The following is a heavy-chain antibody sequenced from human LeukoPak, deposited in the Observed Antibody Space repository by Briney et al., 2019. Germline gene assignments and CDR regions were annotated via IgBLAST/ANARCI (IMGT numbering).Heavy chain of an antibody. J-gene: IGHJ3*02. Sequence: PSETLSLTCTVSGYSISSGYYWSWIRQPPGKGLEWIGYIYYSGSTNYNPSLKSRVTISVDTSKNQFSLKLSSVTAADTAVYYCARDRGAYYDSSGHDAFDIWGQGTMVTVSS. CDR3: ARDRGAYYDSSGHDAFDI. D-gene: IGHD3-22*01. CDR1: GYSISSGYY. V-gene: IGHV4-61*01. CDR2: IYYSGST.